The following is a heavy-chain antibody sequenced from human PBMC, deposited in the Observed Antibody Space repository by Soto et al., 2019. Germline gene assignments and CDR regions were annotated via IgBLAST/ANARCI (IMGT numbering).Heavy chain of an antibody. CDR3: AKDAGPSYIVGATMGYGMDV. V-gene: IGHV3-23*01. CDR1: GFTFSSYA. CDR2: ISGSGGST. J-gene: IGHJ6*02. D-gene: IGHD1-26*01. Sequence: EVQLLESGGGLVQPGGSLRLSCAASGFTFSSYAMSWVRQAPGKGLAWVSAISGSGGSTYYADSVKGRFTISRDNSKNTMYLQMNSLRAEDTAVYYCAKDAGPSYIVGATMGYGMDVWGQGTTVTVSS.